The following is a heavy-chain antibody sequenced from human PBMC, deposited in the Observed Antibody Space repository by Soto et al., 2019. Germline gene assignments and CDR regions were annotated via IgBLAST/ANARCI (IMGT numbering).Heavy chain of an antibody. CDR1: GFTFSSYA. Sequence: PGGSLRLSCAASGFTFSSYAMHWVRQAPGKGLEWVAVISYDGSNKYYADYVKGRFTISRDNSKNTLYLQMNSLRTEDTAVYYCARDRIPTGMDVWGQGTTVTVSS. CDR3: ARDRIPTGMDV. J-gene: IGHJ6*02. V-gene: IGHV3-30*14. CDR2: ISYDGSNK.